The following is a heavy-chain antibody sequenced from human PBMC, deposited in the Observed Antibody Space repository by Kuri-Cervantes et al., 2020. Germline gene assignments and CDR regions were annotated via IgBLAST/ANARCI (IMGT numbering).Heavy chain of an antibody. CDR2: ISTGSSTI. J-gene: IGHJ4*02. V-gene: IGHV3-48*04. Sequence: GESLKISCAASGFTFSIYTMNWVRQAPGKGLEWVSYISTGSSTIYYADSVKGRFTISRDNAKNSLFLQMNSLRAEDTAVYYCATIIVGAPYYFDYWGQGTLVTVSS. CDR3: ATIIVGAPYYFDY. CDR1: GFTFSIYT. D-gene: IGHD1-26*01.